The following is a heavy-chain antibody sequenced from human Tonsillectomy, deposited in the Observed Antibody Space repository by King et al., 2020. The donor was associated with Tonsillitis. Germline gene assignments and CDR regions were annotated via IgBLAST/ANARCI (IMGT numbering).Heavy chain of an antibody. CDR3: ALKGSASSKVDY. CDR1: GYTFNSYY. Sequence: VQLVESGAEVKKPGASVKVSCKASGYTFNSYYIHWVRQAPGQGLEWMGIINPSGGSTTYAQKFQGRVTMTRDTSTSTVYMELSSLRSEDTAVYYCALKGSASSKVDYWGQGTLVSVSS. D-gene: IGHD3-10*01. CDR2: INPSGGST. J-gene: IGHJ4*02. V-gene: IGHV1-46*02.